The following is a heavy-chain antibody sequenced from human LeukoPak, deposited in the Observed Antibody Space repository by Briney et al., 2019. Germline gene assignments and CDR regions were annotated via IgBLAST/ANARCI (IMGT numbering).Heavy chain of an antibody. V-gene: IGHV4-30-4*01. J-gene: IGHJ5*02. CDR2: IYYSGST. CDR1: GGSISSGDYY. CDR3: ARALCGGDCYQSNWFDP. D-gene: IGHD2-21*02. Sequence: SETLSLTCTVSGGSISSGDYYWSWIRQPPGKGLEWIGYIYYSGSTYYNPSLKSRVTISVDTSKNQFSLKLSSVTAADTAVYYCARALCGGDCYQSNWFDPWGQGTLVTVSS.